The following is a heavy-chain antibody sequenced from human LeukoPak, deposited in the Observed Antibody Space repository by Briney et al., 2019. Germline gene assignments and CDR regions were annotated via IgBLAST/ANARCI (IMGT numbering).Heavy chain of an antibody. V-gene: IGHV4-59*01. CDR1: GGSISSYY. Sequence: SKTLSLTCTVSGGSISSYYWSWIRQPPGKGLEWIGYIYYSGSTNYNPSLKSRVTISVDTSKNQFSLKLSSVTAAVTAVYYCAKVGLDYSCSWYEDNWFDPWGQGTLVTVSS. D-gene: IGHD6-13*01. CDR3: AKVGLDYSCSWYEDNWFDP. J-gene: IGHJ5*02. CDR2: IYYSGST.